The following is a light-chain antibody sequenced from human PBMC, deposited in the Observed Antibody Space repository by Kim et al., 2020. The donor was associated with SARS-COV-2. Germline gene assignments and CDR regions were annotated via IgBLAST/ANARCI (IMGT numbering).Light chain of an antibody. V-gene: IGLV3-21*04. Sequence: SYELTQPPSVSVAPGKTARISCGGNNIGSKSVHWYQQKPGQAPVLVIYYDSDRPSGIPERFSGSNSGNTATLTISRVEAGDEADYYCQVWDSSSDHWVFGGVDQLTDL. CDR3: QVWDSSSDHWV. CDR2: YDS. J-gene: IGLJ3*02. CDR1: NIGSKS.